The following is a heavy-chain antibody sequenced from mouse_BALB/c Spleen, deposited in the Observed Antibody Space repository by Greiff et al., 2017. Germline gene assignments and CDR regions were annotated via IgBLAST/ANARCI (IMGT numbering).Heavy chain of an antibody. Sequence: VQLVESGPGLVAPSQSLSITCTVSGFSLTSYGVHWVRQPPGKGLEWLGVIWAGGSTNYNSALMSRLSISKDNSKSQVFLKMNSLQTDDTAMYYCARGYYDEGAWFAYWGQGTLVTVSA. CDR3: ARGYYDEGAWFAY. CDR2: IWAGGST. CDR1: GFSLTSYG. V-gene: IGHV2-9*02. J-gene: IGHJ3*01. D-gene: IGHD2-4*01.